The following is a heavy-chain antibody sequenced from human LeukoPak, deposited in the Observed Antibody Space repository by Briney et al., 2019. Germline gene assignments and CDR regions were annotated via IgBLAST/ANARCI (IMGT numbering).Heavy chain of an antibody. Sequence: SETLSLTCTVSGVSISSYYWTWIRQPPGKGLEWIGYLSYSGSPNYNPSLKSRVTISVDTSKNQFSLRLTSVTPADTAVYYCARGITFGGVIPTRSYYMDVWGKGTTVTVSS. CDR3: ARGITFGGVIPTRSYYMDV. D-gene: IGHD3-16*02. V-gene: IGHV4-59*01. CDR2: LSYSGSP. J-gene: IGHJ6*03. CDR1: GVSISSYY.